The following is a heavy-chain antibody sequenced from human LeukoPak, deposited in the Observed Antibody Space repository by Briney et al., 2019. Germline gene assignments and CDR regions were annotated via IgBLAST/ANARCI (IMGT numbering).Heavy chain of an antibody. D-gene: IGHD2-2*01. CDR2: INPNSGGT. CDR1: GYTFTGYY. J-gene: IGHJ4*02. V-gene: IGHV1-2*02. CDR3: ARGTGVYQLLFPIDY. Sequence: ASVKVSCKASGYTFTGYYMHWVRQAPGQGLEWMGWINPNSGGTNYAQKFQGRVTMTRGTSISTAYMELSRLRSDDTAVYYCARGTGVYQLLFPIDYWGQGTLVTVSS.